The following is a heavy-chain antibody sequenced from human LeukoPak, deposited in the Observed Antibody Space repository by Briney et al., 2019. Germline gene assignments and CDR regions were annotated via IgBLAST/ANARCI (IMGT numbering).Heavy chain of an antibody. Sequence: PGRSLRLSCVGSGFTIHDHAMHWVRQAPGKGLEWVSGIDWNSGRIGYADSVKGRFTISRDNAKNSLYPQMNSLRAEDTALYYCGKDVLAEGLDVWGQGTTVTVSS. CDR2: IDWNSGRI. CDR3: GKDVLAEGLDV. CDR1: GFTIHDHA. V-gene: IGHV3-9*01. J-gene: IGHJ6*02.